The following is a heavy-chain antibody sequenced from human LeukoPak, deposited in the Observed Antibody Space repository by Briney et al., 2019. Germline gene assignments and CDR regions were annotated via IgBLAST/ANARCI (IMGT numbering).Heavy chain of an antibody. D-gene: IGHD6-19*01. V-gene: IGHV3-23*05. J-gene: IGHJ4*02. CDR3: SKDVVPDSGWDLDY. CDR2: IYNSGSKT. CDR1: GFSFSTYS. Sequence: ETGGSLRLSCTASGFSFSTYSMTWVRQGPGKGLEWVSSIYNSGSKTFYADSVKGRFTISRDNSKNTLYLQMNSLTAEDTAIYYCSKDVVPDSGWDLDYWGQGTLVTVSS.